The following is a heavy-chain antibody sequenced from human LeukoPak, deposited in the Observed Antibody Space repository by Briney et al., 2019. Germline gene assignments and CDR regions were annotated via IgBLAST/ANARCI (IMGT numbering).Heavy chain of an antibody. V-gene: IGHV5-51*01. D-gene: IGHD1-26*01. CDR1: GYSFSSYW. J-gene: IGHJ4*02. CDR2: IYPGDSDT. Sequence: GESLKISCQGSGYSFSSYWIGWVRQMPGKGLEWMGIIYPGDSDTRYSPSFQGQVTISADKSTNTAYLQWSSLKASDTAMYYCARRYSGSYYFDYWGQGTLVTVSS. CDR3: ARRYSGSYYFDY.